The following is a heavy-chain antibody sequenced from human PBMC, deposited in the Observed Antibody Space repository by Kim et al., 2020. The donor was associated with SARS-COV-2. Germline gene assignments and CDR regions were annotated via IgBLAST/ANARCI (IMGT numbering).Heavy chain of an antibody. CDR3: ARAQKEKYFDY. J-gene: IGHJ4*02. V-gene: IGHV3-48*03. Sequence: IYYTDSVKGRFTISRDNAKNSLYLQMNSLRAEDTAVYYCARAQKEKYFDYWGQGTLVTVSS. CDR2: I.